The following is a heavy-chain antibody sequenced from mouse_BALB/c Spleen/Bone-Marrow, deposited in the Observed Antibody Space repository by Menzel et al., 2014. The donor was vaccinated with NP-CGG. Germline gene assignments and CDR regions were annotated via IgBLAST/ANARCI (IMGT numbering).Heavy chain of an antibody. CDR3: ARSRGNWDDFDY. CDR1: GFTFSSFG. J-gene: IGHJ2*01. D-gene: IGHD4-1*01. Sequence: EVMLVESGGGLVQPGGSRKLSCAVSGFTFSSFGMHWVRQAPEKGLEWVAYISSGSTSIFYADTLKGRFTISRDNPKNTLFLQMTSLRSEDTAMYYCARSRGNWDDFDYWGQGTTLTVSS. CDR2: ISSGSTSI. V-gene: IGHV5-17*02.